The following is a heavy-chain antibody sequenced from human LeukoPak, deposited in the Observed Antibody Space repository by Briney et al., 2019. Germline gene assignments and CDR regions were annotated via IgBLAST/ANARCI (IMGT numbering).Heavy chain of an antibody. D-gene: IGHD6-13*01. V-gene: IGHV3-7*01. J-gene: IGHJ6*02. CDR2: IKQDGSEK. CDR3: ARGYFGSSGRGMDV. Sequence: PGGSLRLSCAASGFTFSTYWMSWVRQAPGKGLEWVANIKQDGSEKYYVDSVKGRFTISRDNAKNSLYLQMNSLRAEDTAVYYCARGYFGSSGRGMDVWGQGTTVTVSS. CDR1: GFTFSTYW.